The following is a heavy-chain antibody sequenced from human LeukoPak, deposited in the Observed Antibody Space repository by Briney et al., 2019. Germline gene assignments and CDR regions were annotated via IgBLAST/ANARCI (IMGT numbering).Heavy chain of an antibody. CDR3: ARGDYDYVWGSYRYFDY. Sequence: ASVKVSCKASGYTFTIYYMHWVRQAPGQGLEWMGIINPSGGSTSYAQKFQGRVTMTRDTSTSTVYMELSSLRSEDTAVYYCARGDYDYVWGSYRYFDYWGQGTLVTVSS. CDR1: GYTFTIYY. J-gene: IGHJ4*02. CDR2: INPSGGST. V-gene: IGHV1-46*01. D-gene: IGHD3-16*02.